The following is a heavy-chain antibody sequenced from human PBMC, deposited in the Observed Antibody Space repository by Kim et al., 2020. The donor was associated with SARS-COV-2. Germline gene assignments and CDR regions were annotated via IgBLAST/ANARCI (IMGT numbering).Heavy chain of an antibody. V-gene: IGHV3-49*04. CDR1: GFTFGDYA. D-gene: IGHD2-2*01. CDR2: IRSKAYGGTT. CDR3: TREGEYCSSTSCPLYGMDV. J-gene: IGHJ6*02. Sequence: GSLRLSCTASGFTFGDYAMSWVRQAPGKGLEWVGFIRSKAYGGTTEYAASVKGRFTISRDDSKSIAYLQMNSLKTEDTAVYYCTREGEYCSSTSCPLYGMDVWGQGTTVTVSS.